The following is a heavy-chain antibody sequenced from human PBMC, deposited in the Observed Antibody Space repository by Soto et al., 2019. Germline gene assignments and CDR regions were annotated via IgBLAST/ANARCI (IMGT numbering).Heavy chain of an antibody. D-gene: IGHD4-17*01. Sequence: SGPTLVNPTQTLTLTCTFSGFSLSASGVGVGWIRQPPGKALDWLALIYWDDDKRYSPSLKSRLTITKDTSKNQVVLTMTNMGPVDTATYYCARVYDYGANGNFDYWGQGTLVTVSS. CDR2: IYWDDDK. CDR3: ARVYDYGANGNFDY. V-gene: IGHV2-5*02. CDR1: GFSLSASGVG. J-gene: IGHJ4*02.